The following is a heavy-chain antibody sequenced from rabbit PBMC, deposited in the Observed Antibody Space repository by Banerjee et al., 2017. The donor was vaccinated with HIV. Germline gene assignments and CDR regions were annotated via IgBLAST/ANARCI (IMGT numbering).Heavy chain of an antibody. Sequence: QEQLEESGGDLVKPGASLSLTCTASGFDFSNAYYMCWVRQAPGKGLEWIASIYTGSGSTYYASWAKGRFTISKTSSTTVTLQMTSLTAADTATYFCAGDPWSGWNLWGPGTLVTVS. CDR3: AGDPWSGWNL. D-gene: IGHD4-1*01. J-gene: IGHJ4*01. CDR2: IYTGSGST. V-gene: IGHV1S45*01. CDR1: GFDFSNAYY.